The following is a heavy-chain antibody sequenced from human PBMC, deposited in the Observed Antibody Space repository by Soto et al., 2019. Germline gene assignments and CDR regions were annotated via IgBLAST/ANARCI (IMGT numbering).Heavy chain of an antibody. V-gene: IGHV4-34*01. CDR2: INHSGST. CDR3: PRVVVVGELDY. J-gene: IGHJ4*02. D-gene: IGHD2-15*01. CDR1: GGSFSGYY. Sequence: SETLSLTCAVYGGSFSGYYWSWIRQPPGKGLEWVGEINHSGSTNYNPSLTSRVTISVVTSKNQFSLKLSSVTAADTAVYYCPRVVVVGELDYWGQGTLVTVSS.